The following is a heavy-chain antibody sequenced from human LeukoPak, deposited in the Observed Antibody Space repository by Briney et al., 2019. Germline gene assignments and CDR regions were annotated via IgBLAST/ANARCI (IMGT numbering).Heavy chain of an antibody. Sequence: SETLSLTCTVSGGSTSSYYWSWIRQPPGKGLEWIGYIYYSGSTNYNPSLKSRVTISVDTSKNQFSLKLSSVTAADTAVYYCARGRVLWFGGYDYWGQGTLVTVSS. CDR2: IYYSGST. D-gene: IGHD3-10*01. V-gene: IGHV4-59*01. J-gene: IGHJ4*02. CDR3: ARGRVLWFGGYDY. CDR1: GGSTSSYY.